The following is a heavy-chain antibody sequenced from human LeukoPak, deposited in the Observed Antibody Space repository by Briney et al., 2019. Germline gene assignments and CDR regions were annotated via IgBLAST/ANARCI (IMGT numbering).Heavy chain of an antibody. CDR2: IYNGASP. V-gene: IGHV4-4*07. D-gene: IGHD3-16*02. J-gene: IGHJ4*02. Sequence: SETLSLTCSVSGESISSFYWSWVRQPAGRGLEWIGRIYNGASPDYNPSLKSRLTMSVDTSMNQVSLKLTSVTAADTAVYYCARGVGGSYYDYVWGSYHHRIFDYWGQGTLVTVSS. CDR1: GESISSFY. CDR3: ARGVGGSYYDYVWGSYHHRIFDY.